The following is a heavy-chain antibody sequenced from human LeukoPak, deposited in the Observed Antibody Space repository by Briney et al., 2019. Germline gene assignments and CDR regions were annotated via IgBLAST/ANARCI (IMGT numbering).Heavy chain of an antibody. CDR1: GATFTSYA. Sequence: SVNLSCKSSGATFTSYAISWMRNGPGQGLERMGGSIPIFGTANYAQKFQGRVTITTDESTSSAYMELSSLRSEDTAVYYCARGRLVGAAAGYYMDVWGKGTTVTVSS. CDR2: SIPIFGTA. V-gene: IGHV1-69*05. J-gene: IGHJ6*03. D-gene: IGHD1-26*01. CDR3: ARGRLVGAAAGYYMDV.